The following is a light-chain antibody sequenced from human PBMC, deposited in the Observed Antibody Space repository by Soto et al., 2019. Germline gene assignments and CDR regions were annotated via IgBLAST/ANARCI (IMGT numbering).Light chain of an antibody. CDR2: DRL. Sequence: ENWLTQRPSTLSVSPGERVSLSCRASQILHILLNWYLQRTGQAPRHHIPDRLKRAAGVPDRIGGDGYGTDYTLTISRLEPEDFAVYYCQQRINWPPITCGQGTRREIK. CDR1: QILHIL. CDR3: QQRINWPPIT. J-gene: IGKJ5*01. V-gene: IGKV3-11*01.